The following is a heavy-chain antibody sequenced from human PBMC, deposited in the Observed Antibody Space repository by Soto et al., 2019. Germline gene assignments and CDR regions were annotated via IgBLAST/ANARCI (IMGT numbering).Heavy chain of an antibody. V-gene: IGHV4-61*01. CDR3: ARDRGIAARPGGYYFDY. J-gene: IGHJ4*02. CDR1: GGSISSGNYC. D-gene: IGHD6-6*01. Sequence: ASETLSLTCTVSGGSISSGNYCWSWIRQPPGKGLEWIGFIHYSGSTNYNPSLKSRVTISVDTSKNQFSLKLSSVTAADTAVYYCARDRGIAARPGGYYFDYWGQGTLVTVSS. CDR2: IHYSGST.